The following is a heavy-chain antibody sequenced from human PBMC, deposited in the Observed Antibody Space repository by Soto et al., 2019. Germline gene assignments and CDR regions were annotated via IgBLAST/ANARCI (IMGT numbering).Heavy chain of an antibody. CDR2: MNPNSGNT. D-gene: IGHD2-15*01. V-gene: IGHV1-8*01. CDR1: GYTFTSYD. CDR3: ARDYKKKARYCSGGSCRAGFDY. J-gene: IGHJ4*02. Sequence: ASVKVSCKASGYTFTSYDINWVRQATGQGLEWMGWMNPNSGNTGYAQKFQGRVTMTRNTSISTAYMELSSLRSEDTAVYYCARDYKKKARYCSGGSCRAGFDYWGQGTLVTVSS.